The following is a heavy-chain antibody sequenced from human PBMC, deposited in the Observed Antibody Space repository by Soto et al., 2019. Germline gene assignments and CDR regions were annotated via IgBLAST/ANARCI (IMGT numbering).Heavy chain of an antibody. CDR1: GGSFSGYY. D-gene: IGHD2-2*01. Sequence: PSETLSLTCAVYGGSFSGYYWSWIRQPPGKGLEWIGEINHSGSTNYNPSLKSRVTISVDTSKNQFSLKLSSVTAADSAVYYCARGKSIVVVPAARGWFDPWGQGTLVTVSX. CDR2: INHSGST. V-gene: IGHV4-34*01. CDR3: ARGKSIVVVPAARGWFDP. J-gene: IGHJ5*02.